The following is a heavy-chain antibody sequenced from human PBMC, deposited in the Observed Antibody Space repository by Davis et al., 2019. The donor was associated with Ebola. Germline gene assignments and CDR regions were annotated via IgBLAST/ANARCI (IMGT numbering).Heavy chain of an antibody. CDR3: ARGGLKSGYDSGDY. CDR2: IIPIFGTA. Sequence: AASVKVSCKASGGTFSSYAISWVRQAPGQGLEWMGGIIPIFGTANYAQKFQGRVTITADKSTSTAYMELSSLRSEDTAVYYCARGGLKSGYDSGDYWGQGTLVTVSS. CDR1: GGTFSSYA. J-gene: IGHJ4*02. V-gene: IGHV1-69*06. D-gene: IGHD5-12*01.